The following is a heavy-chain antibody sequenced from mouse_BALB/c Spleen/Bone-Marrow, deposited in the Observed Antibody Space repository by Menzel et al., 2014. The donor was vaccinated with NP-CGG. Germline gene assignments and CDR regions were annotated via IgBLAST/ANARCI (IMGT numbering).Heavy chain of an antibody. Sequence: VQLVESGAELVRPGTSVTVSCKASGYAFTNYLIEWVKQRPGQGLEWIGVINPGSGGINYNEKFRVKATLTADKSSSIVYMQLSSLTSDDSAVYFCARELGLGFAYWGQGTLVTVSA. J-gene: IGHJ3*01. CDR3: ARELGLGFAY. V-gene: IGHV1-54*01. CDR2: INPGSGGI. D-gene: IGHD4-1*01. CDR1: GYAFTNYL.